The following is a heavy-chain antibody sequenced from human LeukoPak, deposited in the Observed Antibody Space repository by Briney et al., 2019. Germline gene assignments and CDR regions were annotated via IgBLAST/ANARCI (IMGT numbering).Heavy chain of an antibody. J-gene: IGHJ4*02. CDR2: ISSSGSTI. CDR1: GFTFSDYY. V-gene: IGHV3-11*04. CDR3: ARARGGYPNSLWDDY. D-gene: IGHD6-25*01. Sequence: GXSLRPSCAASGFTFSDYYMSWIRQATGKGLEWVSYISSSGSTIYYADSVKGGFTISRENAKNSMYMQMNRLRAEDTAVYHCARARGGYPNSLWDDYWGQGTLVTVSS.